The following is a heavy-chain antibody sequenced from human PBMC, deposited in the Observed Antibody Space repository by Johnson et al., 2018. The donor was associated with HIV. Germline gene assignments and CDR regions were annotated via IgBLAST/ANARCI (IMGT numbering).Heavy chain of an antibody. D-gene: IGHD3-22*01. CDR1: GFRFDSHA. CDR3: AREISRYYYDYAAFDL. CDR2: ISYSGSST. J-gene: IGHJ3*01. V-gene: IGHV3-23*01. Sequence: VQLLESGGGLEQPGGSLRLSCAATGFRFDSHAINWVRQAPGKGLQWVSAISYSGSSTYYADSVKGRFTISRDNSRSGVYWHMYNLRANDTALYYCAREISRYYYDYAAFDLWGQGTTVTVSS.